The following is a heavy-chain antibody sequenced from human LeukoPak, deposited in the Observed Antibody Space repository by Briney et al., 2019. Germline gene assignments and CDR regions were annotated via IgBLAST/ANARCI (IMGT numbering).Heavy chain of an antibody. CDR2: MYSVGST. J-gene: IGHJ4*02. V-gene: IGHV3-66*01. D-gene: IGHD5-18*01. CDR3: ARDLSGYSYGFGGDL. CDR1: GFTISANF. Sequence: PGGSLRLSCVASGFTISANFMSWVRQAPGKGLEWVSIMYSVGSTFYADSVKGRFTISRDPSKNSLDLQMDSLRVDDTAVYYCARDLSGYSYGFGGDLWGQGTLVTVSS.